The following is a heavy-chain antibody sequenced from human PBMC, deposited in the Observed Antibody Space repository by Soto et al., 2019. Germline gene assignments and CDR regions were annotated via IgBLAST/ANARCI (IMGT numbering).Heavy chain of an antibody. CDR1: GFSLTASGEG. Sequence: QITLKESGPTLVKPTQTLTLTCTFSGFSLTASGEGVAWIRRPPGKALEWLALIFWNGDKFHSSSLRSRLTITKDTSKNQVVLTMTNMDPADATKYYCASKIIGTAPPHIDYWGEGNMVTVSS. J-gene: IGHJ4*02. CDR3: ASKIIGTAPPHIDY. D-gene: IGHD2-21*02. V-gene: IGHV2-5*01. CDR2: IFWNGDK.